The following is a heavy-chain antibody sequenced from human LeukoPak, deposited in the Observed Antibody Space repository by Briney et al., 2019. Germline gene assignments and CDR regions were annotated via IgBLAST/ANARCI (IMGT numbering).Heavy chain of an antibody. CDR2: IIPILELP. CDR3: DWFSNSDNLDV. CDR1: GGTFNNFV. Sequence: ASVKVSCKASGGTFNNFVISWVRQAPRQGLEWMGRIIPILELPSYAQKFQGRITITADSSTGTAYMEMTSLRSEDTAVYFCDWFSNSDNLDVWGQGTTVTVSS. D-gene: IGHD3-9*01. V-gene: IGHV1-69*04. J-gene: IGHJ6*02.